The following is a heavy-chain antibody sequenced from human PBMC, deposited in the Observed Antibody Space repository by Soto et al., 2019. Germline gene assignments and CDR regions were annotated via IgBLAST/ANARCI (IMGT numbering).Heavy chain of an antibody. J-gene: IGHJ4*02. Sequence: QITLKESGPTLVKPTQTLTLTCSFSGFSLSTGGVGVGWIRQPPGKALEWLALIYWDDDKRYNPSLKSRLTITNDTSKNQVVLTMTSMDPVDTATYFCAHTPFFGDKLDYWGQGTLVTVSS. V-gene: IGHV2-5*02. CDR1: GFSLSTGGVG. CDR3: AHTPFFGDKLDY. CDR2: IYWDDDK. D-gene: IGHD2-21*01.